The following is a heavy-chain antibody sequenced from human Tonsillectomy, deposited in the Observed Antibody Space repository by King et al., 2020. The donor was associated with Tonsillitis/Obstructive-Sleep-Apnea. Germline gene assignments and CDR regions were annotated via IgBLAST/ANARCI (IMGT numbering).Heavy chain of an antibody. J-gene: IGHJ3*02. D-gene: IGHD4-17*01. Sequence: VQLVESGGGLVQPGRSLRLSCTASGFTFGDYAMSWVRQAPGKGLEWVGFIRSKAYGGTTEYAASVKGRFTISRDDSKSIAYLQMNSLKTEDTAVYYCTTPYGVDAFDIWGQGTMVTVSS. V-gene: IGHV3-49*04. CDR1: GFTFGDYA. CDR2: IRSKAYGGTT. CDR3: TTPYGVDAFDI.